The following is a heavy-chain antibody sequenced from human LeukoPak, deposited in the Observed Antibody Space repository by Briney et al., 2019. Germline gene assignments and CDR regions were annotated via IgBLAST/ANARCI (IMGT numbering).Heavy chain of an antibody. J-gene: IGHJ5*02. Sequence: GGSLRLSCAASGFTFNTYAMNWVRQAPGKGLEWVSGITVSGGGTYYADFVKGRFTISRDNSKNTLSLQMNSLRVEDTAVYYCIWGDGHWFDPRGQGTLVTVSS. D-gene: IGHD2-21*02. CDR3: IWGDGHWFDP. CDR1: GFTFNTYA. V-gene: IGHV3-23*01. CDR2: ITVSGGGT.